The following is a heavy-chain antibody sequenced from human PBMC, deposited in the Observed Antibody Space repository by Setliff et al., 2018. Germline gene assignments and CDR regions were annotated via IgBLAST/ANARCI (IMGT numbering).Heavy chain of an antibody. Sequence: PSETLSLTCAAYGGTFSDYHWTWIRQSPEKGLEWIGEINHRGSTYYNASLKSRVTMSVDTSKNQFSLNLSSVTAADTAIYYCARGGTYRYFDYWGQGTLVTVSS. CDR3: ARGGTYRYFDY. CDR1: GGTFSDYH. J-gene: IGHJ4*02. CDR2: INHRGST. V-gene: IGHV4-34*01.